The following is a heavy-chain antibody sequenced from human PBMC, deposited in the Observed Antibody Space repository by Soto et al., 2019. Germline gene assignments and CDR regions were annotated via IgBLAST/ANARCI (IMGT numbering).Heavy chain of an antibody. J-gene: IGHJ4*02. CDR3: AKESGDYYDSSGNDY. Sequence: GGSLRLSCAASGFTVSSNYMSWVRQAPGKGLEWVSVIYSGGSTYYADSVKGRFTISRDNSKNTLYLQMNSLRAEDTAVYYCAKESGDYYDSSGNDYWGQGTLVTVSS. CDR2: IYSGGST. V-gene: IGHV3-66*01. CDR1: GFTVSSNY. D-gene: IGHD3-22*01.